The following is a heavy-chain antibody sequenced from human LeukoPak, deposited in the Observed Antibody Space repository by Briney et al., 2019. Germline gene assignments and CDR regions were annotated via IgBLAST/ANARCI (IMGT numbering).Heavy chain of an antibody. Sequence: SETLSLTCTVSGGFISSYYWSWIRQPPGKGLEWIGYIYYSGSTNYNPSLESRVTISVDTSKNQFTLKLSSVTAADTAVYYCARSYGRGAFDIWGQGTMVTVSS. CDR2: IYYSGST. D-gene: IGHD5-18*01. CDR1: GGFISSYY. CDR3: ARSYGRGAFDI. J-gene: IGHJ3*02. V-gene: IGHV4-59*08.